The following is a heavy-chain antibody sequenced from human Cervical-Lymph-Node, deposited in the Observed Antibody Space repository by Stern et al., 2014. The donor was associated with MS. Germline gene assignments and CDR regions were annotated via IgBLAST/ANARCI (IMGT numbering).Heavy chain of an antibody. V-gene: IGHV3-21*01. CDR1: GFMFRTYN. CDR3: ARDDELYGLDY. Sequence: EVQLLESGGGLVKPGGSLRLSCAASGFMFRTYNMNWVRQAPGKGLEWVSAISSSSNYIYYADSVRGRFTISRDNAKNSLYLQMNSLRAEDTAVYYCARDDELYGLDYWGQGTLVTVSS. D-gene: IGHD2/OR15-2a*01. CDR2: ISSSSNYI. J-gene: IGHJ4*02.